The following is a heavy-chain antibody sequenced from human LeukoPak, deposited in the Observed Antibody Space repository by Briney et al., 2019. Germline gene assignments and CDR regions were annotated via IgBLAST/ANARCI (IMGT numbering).Heavy chain of an antibody. CDR2: MNPNSGNT. Sequence: ASVKVSCKASGYTFTSYDINWVRQATGQGLEWMGWMNPNSGNTGCAQKFQGRVTITRNTSISTAYMELSSLRSEDTAVYYCARAREDPGIDYWGQGTLVTVSS. D-gene: IGHD3-10*01. CDR3: ARAREDPGIDY. CDR1: GYTFTSYD. V-gene: IGHV1-8*03. J-gene: IGHJ4*02.